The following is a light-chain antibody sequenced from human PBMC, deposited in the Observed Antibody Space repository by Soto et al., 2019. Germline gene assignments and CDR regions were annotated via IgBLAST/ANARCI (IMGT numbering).Light chain of an antibody. CDR3: QQYGNSPQT. CDR2: GAS. Sequence: EIAMAQSPATVSVSPGEGASPACRASQSVRSTYLAWYQQKPGQAPRLLIYGASSRATGIPDRFSGSGSGTDFTLTISRLEPEDFAVYYCQQYGNSPQTFGQGTKVDIK. J-gene: IGKJ1*01. CDR1: QSVRSTY. V-gene: IGKV3-20*01.